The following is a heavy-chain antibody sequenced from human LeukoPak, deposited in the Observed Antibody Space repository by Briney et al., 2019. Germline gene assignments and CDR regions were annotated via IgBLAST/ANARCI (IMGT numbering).Heavy chain of an antibody. CDR1: GFSFSNFG. CDR3: ARDLGIFGDFDY. J-gene: IGHJ4*02. Sequence: GGSLRLSCTTSGFSFSNFGMHWVRQAPDKGLEWLAFIRYDGSNEYSADSVKGRFTISRDNSRNTLFLQMDSLRSEDTAVYYCARDLGIFGDFDYWGQGTLLIVSS. D-gene: IGHD3-3*01. V-gene: IGHV3-30*02. CDR2: IRYDGSNE.